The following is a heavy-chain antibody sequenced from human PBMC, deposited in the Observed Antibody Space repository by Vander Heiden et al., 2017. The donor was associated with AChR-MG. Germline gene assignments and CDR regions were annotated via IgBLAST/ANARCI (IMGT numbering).Heavy chain of an antibody. Sequence: QVQLVQSGAEVKKPGASVKVSCKASGYTFTSYDINWVRQATGQGLEWMGWMNPNSGNTGYAQKFQGRVTMTRNTSISTAYMELSSLRSEDTAVYYCARGPGCTGGVCYTRYYYYMDVWGKGTTVTVSS. CDR3: ARGPGCTGGVCYTRYYYYMDV. J-gene: IGHJ6*03. CDR2: MNPNSGNT. D-gene: IGHD2-8*02. CDR1: GYTFTSYD. V-gene: IGHV1-8*01.